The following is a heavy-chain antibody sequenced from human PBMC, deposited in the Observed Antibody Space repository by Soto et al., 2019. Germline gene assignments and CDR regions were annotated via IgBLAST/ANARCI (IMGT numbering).Heavy chain of an antibody. CDR1: GFTFNNFA. CDR3: AKDGYYSDSSGYSCFDY. J-gene: IGHJ4*02. Sequence: EVQLLESGGGLVHPGGSLRLSCAASGFTFNNFAMSWVRQAPGKGLEWVAATSDTGGTTYYADSVKGRFTISSDNAKKTVSVQRNRLRAEDTALDYCAKDGYYSDSSGYSCFDYWGQGILVSVST. CDR2: TSDTGGTT. D-gene: IGHD3-22*01. V-gene: IGHV3-23*01.